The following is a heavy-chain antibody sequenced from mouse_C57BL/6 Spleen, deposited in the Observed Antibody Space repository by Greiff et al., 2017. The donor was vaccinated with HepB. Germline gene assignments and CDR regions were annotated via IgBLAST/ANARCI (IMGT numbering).Heavy chain of an antibody. V-gene: IGHV1-82*01. D-gene: IGHD2-4*01. CDR1: GYAFSSSW. Sequence: VQLQQSGPELVKPGASVKISCKASGYAFSSSWMNWVKQRPGNGLEWIGRIYPGDGDTNYNGKFKGKATLTADKSSSTAYMQLSSLTSEDSAVYFCARSDYVFDYWGQGTTLTVSS. CDR3: ARSDYVFDY. J-gene: IGHJ2*01. CDR2: IYPGDGDT.